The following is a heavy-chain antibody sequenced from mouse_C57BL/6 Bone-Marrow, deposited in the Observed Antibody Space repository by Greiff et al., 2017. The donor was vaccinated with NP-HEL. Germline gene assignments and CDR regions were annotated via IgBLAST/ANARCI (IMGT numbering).Heavy chain of an antibody. CDR2: IDPNSGGT. Sequence: QVQLQQPGAALVKPGASVKLSCKASGYTFTSYWMHWVKQRPGRGLAWIGRIDPNSGGTKYNEKFKSKATLTVDKPSSTAYMQLSSLTSEDSAVYYCARCEITTVKGSAMDYWGQGTSVTVSS. V-gene: IGHV1-72*01. CDR1: GYTFTSYW. D-gene: IGHD1-1*01. CDR3: ARCEITTVKGSAMDY. J-gene: IGHJ4*01.